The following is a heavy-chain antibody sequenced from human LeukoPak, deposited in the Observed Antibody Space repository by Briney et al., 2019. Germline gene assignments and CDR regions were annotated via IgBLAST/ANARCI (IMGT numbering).Heavy chain of an antibody. Sequence: GGSLRLSCVASGFTFGSSWLHWIRHAPGEGLVWLSRIDGDGSVIDYADSVKGRFTISRDNAKNTLYLQMNSLTVDDTGVYYCTRAGNYRFDYWGQGTPVTVSS. CDR3: TRAGNYRFDY. J-gene: IGHJ4*02. CDR1: GFTFGSSW. V-gene: IGHV3-74*01. D-gene: IGHD4-4*01. CDR2: IDGDGSVI.